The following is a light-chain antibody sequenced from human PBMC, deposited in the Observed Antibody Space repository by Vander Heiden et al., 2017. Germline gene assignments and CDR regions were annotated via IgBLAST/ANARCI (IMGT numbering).Light chain of an antibody. CDR1: RPNIGSYT. CDR2: SNN. CDR3: AAWDDSLNGPV. J-gene: IGLJ2*01. V-gene: IGLV1-44*01. Sequence: QSVLTRPPSASGTPGQRVTISCSGGRPNIGSYTVSWSQQRAGTPPKLLNDSNNQRPSGVPDRFAGSKSGTAASRAISGLQSEDEADYYCAAWDDSLNGPVFGGGTKLTVL.